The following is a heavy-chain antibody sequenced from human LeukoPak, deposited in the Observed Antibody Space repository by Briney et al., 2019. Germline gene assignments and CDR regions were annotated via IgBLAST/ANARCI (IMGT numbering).Heavy chain of an antibody. CDR1: GFTFSSYE. V-gene: IGHV3-48*03. Sequence: GGSLRLSCAASGFTFSSYEMNWVRQAPGKGLEWVSYISSSGSTIYYADSVKGRFTISRDNAKNSLYLQMNSLRAEDTAVYYCARLPDIVAVVAAKENAFDIWGQGTMVTVSS. CDR2: ISSSGSTI. D-gene: IGHD2-15*01. J-gene: IGHJ3*02. CDR3: ARLPDIVAVVAAKENAFDI.